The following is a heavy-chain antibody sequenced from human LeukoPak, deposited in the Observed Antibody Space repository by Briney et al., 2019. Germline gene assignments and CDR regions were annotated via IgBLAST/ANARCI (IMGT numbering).Heavy chain of an antibody. J-gene: IGHJ4*02. CDR1: GGSISSYY. CDR2: IYYSGST. Sequence: SGTLSLTCTVSGGSISSYYWSWIRQPPGKGLEWIGYIYYSGSTNYNPSLKSRVTISVDTSKNQFSLKLSSVTAADTAVYYCAGSRGYSSSWYEDYWGQGTLVTVSS. CDR3: AGSRGYSSSWYEDY. V-gene: IGHV4-59*01. D-gene: IGHD6-13*01.